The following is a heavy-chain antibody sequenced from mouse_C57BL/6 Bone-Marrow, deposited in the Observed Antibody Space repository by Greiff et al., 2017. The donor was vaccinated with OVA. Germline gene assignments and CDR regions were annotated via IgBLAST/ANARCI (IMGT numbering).Heavy chain of an antibody. D-gene: IGHD1-2*01. CDR1: GYTFTSYW. V-gene: IGHV1-64*01. CDR2: IHPNSGST. CDR3: ARRGYYGPWFAY. J-gene: IGHJ3*01. Sequence: VQLQQPGAELVKPGASVKLSCKASGYTFTSYWMHWVKQRPGQGLEWIGMIHPNSGSTNYNEKFKSKATLTVDKSSSTAYMQLSSLTSEDSAVYYCARRGYYGPWFAYWGQGTLVTVSA.